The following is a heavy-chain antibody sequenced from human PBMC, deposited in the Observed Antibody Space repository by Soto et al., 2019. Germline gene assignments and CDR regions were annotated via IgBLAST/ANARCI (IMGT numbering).Heavy chain of an antibody. CDR2: IYWDDDK. CDR1: GFSLSSNGVG. D-gene: IGHD6-19*01. Sequence: QITFKESGPTLVKPTQTLTLTCTFSGFSLSSNGVGVGWIRQAPGKAPECLAVIYWDDDKRYSPSLKTRLAITKDTSKNQVFITMTNMDPVDTATYFCAHRSPFHFLSGWYGDYFDTWGKGTQFTVSS. CDR3: AHRSPFHFLSGWYGDYFDT. J-gene: IGHJ4*02. V-gene: IGHV2-5*02.